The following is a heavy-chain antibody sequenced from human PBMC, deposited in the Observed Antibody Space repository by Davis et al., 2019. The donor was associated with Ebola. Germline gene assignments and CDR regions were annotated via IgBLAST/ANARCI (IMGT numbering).Heavy chain of an antibody. D-gene: IGHD1-26*01. CDR1: GFTFSSYA. Sequence: GESLKISCAASGFTFSSYAMHWVRQAPGKGLEWVAVISYDGSNKYYADSVKGRFTISRDNSKNTLYLQMNSLRAEDTAVYYCARWGGGGSYPLGDYWGQGTLVTVSS. V-gene: IGHV3-30*04. CDR3: ARWGGGGSYPLGDY. CDR2: ISYDGSNK. J-gene: IGHJ4*02.